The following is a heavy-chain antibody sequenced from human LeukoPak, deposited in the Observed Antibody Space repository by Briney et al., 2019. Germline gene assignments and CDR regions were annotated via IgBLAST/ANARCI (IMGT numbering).Heavy chain of an antibody. Sequence: GGSLRLSCAASGFTFSSYEMNWVRQAPGKGLEWVSYISSSGSTIYYADSVKGRFTISRDNAKNSLYLQMNSLRAEDTAVYYCARVRSLGYCSGGSCYPYDAFDIWGQGTMVTVSS. CDR2: ISSSGSTI. D-gene: IGHD2-15*01. CDR3: ARVRSLGYCSGGSCYPYDAFDI. CDR1: GFTFSSYE. J-gene: IGHJ3*02. V-gene: IGHV3-48*03.